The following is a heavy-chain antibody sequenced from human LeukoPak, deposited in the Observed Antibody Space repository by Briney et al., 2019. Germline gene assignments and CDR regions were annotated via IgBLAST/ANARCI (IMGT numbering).Heavy chain of an antibody. Sequence: ASVKVSCKASGYTFTSYDITWVRQAPGQGLEWMGWISAYNGNTNYAQKVEGRVTMTTDTSTSTAYMELRSLRSDDTAVYYCARDWLRREMDSYGSVLYSYYYALDVWGQGTTVTVSS. J-gene: IGHJ6*02. CDR1: GYTFTSYD. CDR3: ARDWLRREMDSYGSVLYSYYYALDV. D-gene: IGHD5-18*01. CDR2: ISAYNGNT. V-gene: IGHV1-18*01.